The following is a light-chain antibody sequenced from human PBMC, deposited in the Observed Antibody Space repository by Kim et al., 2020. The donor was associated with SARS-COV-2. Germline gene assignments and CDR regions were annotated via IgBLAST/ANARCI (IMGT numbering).Light chain of an antibody. CDR2: GAS. J-gene: IGKJ1*01. CDR1: QSVSSSY. CDR3: QQYHGSPWT. V-gene: IGKV3-20*01. Sequence: SPGEGASLSCRASQSVSSSYLAWYQQKPGQAPRLLIYGASSRAAAITGRFSGSGSGTDFTLTISRLEPEDFAVYYCQQYHGSPWTFGQGTKVDIK.